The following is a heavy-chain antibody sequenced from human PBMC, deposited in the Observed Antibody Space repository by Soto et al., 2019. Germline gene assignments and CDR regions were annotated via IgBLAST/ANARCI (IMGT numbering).Heavy chain of an antibody. D-gene: IGHD1-1*01. CDR1: GFIFINYA. CDR2: ISDTGGDS. V-gene: IGHV3-23*01. CDR3: VRDLYRSATMPCLDH. J-gene: IGHJ4*02. Sequence: GGSLRLSCEASGFIFINYAMSWVRQSPGKGLEWVSSISDTGGDSYYADSMDGRFTVSRGNSKNTLYLQINSLRAEDTAIYYCVRDLYRSATMPCLDHWGQGALVTVSS.